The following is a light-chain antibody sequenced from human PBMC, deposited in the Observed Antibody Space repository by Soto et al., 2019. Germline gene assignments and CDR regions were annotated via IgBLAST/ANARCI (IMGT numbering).Light chain of an antibody. Sequence: IVMTQSPDSLAVSLGERATINCKSSQSVLYRSDSKNYLAWYQQKPGQPPKLLIYWASARESGDPDRFSGSGSGTDFTLTISSLQADDVSVYYCQQYYLAPLTFGPGTKVEI. CDR3: QQYYLAPLT. CDR1: QSVLYRSDSKNY. CDR2: WAS. J-gene: IGKJ3*01. V-gene: IGKV4-1*01.